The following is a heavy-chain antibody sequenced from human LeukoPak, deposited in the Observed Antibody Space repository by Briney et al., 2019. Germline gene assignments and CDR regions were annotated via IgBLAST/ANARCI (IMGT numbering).Heavy chain of an antibody. CDR2: IYYSGST. D-gene: IGHD2-8*02. J-gene: IGHJ4*02. V-gene: IGHV4-31*03. Sequence: PSQTLSLTCTVSGGSISSGGYYWSWLRQHPGKGLEWIGYIYYSGSTYYNPSLKSRVTISVDTSKNQFSLKLSSVTAADTTVYYCARAYWAYYFDYWGQGTLVTVSS. CDR1: GGSISSGGYY. CDR3: ARAYWAYYFDY.